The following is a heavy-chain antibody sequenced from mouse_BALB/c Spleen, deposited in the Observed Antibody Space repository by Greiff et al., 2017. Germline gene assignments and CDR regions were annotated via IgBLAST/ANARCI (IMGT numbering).Heavy chain of an antibody. CDR3: ARDRDYGSRGWFAY. V-gene: IGHV5-9-4*01. J-gene: IGHJ3*01. Sequence: EVKLVESGGGLVKPGGSLKLSCAASGFTFSSYAMSWVRQSPEKRLEWVAEISSGGSYTYYPDTVTGRFTISRDNAKNTLYLEMSSLRSEDTAMYYCARDRDYGSRGWFAYWGQGTLVTVSA. CDR1: GFTFSSYA. D-gene: IGHD1-1*01. CDR2: ISSGGSYT.